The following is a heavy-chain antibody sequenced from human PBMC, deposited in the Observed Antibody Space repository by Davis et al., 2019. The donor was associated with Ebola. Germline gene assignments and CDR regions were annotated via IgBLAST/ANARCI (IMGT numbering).Heavy chain of an antibody. Sequence: GESLKISCAASGFIFSNYWMSWVRQAPGKGLEWVASIKQDGSEESYVDSVRGRFTISRDNAENSVYLQMSSLRIEDTAVYYCASEIYTSGCYDYWGQGTLVTVSS. CDR3: ASEIYTSGCYDY. J-gene: IGHJ4*02. D-gene: IGHD6-19*01. V-gene: IGHV3-7*03. CDR2: IKQDGSEE. CDR1: GFIFSNYW.